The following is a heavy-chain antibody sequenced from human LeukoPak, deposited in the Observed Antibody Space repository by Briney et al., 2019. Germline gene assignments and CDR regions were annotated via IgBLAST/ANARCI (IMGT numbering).Heavy chain of an antibody. D-gene: IGHD5-24*01. J-gene: IGHJ4*02. CDR2: IYTSGST. CDR1: GGSISSYY. Sequence: PSETLSLTCTVSGGSISSYYWSWIRQPAGQGLEWIGRIYTSGSTNYNPSLKSRVTMSVDTSKNQFSLKLSSVTAADTAVYYCARGPTRRDGFIVNYWGQGTLVTVSS. CDR3: ARGPTRRDGFIVNY. V-gene: IGHV4-4*07.